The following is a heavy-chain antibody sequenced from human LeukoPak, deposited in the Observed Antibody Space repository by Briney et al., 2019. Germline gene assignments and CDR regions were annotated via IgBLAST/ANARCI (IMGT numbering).Heavy chain of an antibody. V-gene: IGHV4-34*01. D-gene: IGHD3-16*02. CDR2: INHSGST. J-gene: IGHJ4*02. CDR1: GGSFSGYY. CDR3: ARGLHDYVWGSYRFPFDY. Sequence: SETLSLTCAVSGGSFSGYYWSWIRQPPGKGLEWIGEINHSGSTNYNPSLKSRVTISVDTSKNQFSLKLSSVTAADTAVYYCARGLHDYVWGSYRFPFDYWGQGTLVTVSS.